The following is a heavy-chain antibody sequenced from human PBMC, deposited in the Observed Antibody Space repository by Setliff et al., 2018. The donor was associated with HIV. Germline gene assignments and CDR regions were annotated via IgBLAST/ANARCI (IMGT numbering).Heavy chain of an antibody. J-gene: IGHJ2*01. Sequence: SETLSLTCTVSGGSISSGDYYWTWIRQPPGKGLEWIGYIYNSGSTYYEPSLRGRVTISIDRSKNQFSLKLNSVTAADTAVYYCARETNASGSLTAYWYFDLWGRGTLVTVPQ. CDR2: IYNSGST. D-gene: IGHD3-10*01. CDR3: ARETNASGSLTAYWYFDL. CDR1: GGSISSGDYY. V-gene: IGHV4-30-4*08.